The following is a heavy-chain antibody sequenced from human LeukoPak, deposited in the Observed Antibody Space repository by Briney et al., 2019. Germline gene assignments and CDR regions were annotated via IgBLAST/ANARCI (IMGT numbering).Heavy chain of an antibody. CDR2: IKSKTDGGTT. D-gene: IGHD4/OR15-4a*01. J-gene: IGHJ4*02. CDR3: TWLWAGANCH. CDR1: GFSFTNAW. V-gene: IGHV3-15*01. Sequence: GGSLRLSCAASGFSFTNAWMSWVRQAPGKGLEWVRRIKSKTDGGTTDYAATVKGRFTNSRDESKNTLYLQMNSLKTEDTAVYYCTWLWAGANCHWGQGTLVTVSS.